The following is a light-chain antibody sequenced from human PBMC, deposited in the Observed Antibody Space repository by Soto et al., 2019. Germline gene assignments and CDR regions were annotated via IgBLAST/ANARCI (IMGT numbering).Light chain of an antibody. J-gene: IGKJ4*01. V-gene: IGKV3-11*01. CDR1: PSVSSY. Sequence: EIVLTQSPATLSLSPGERATLSCRASPSVSSYLAWYQQKPGQAPRLLIYDASNRATGIPARFSCSGSGTDFTLTISSLEPVDFAVYYCQQRSNWALTFGGGTKVEIK. CDR3: QQRSNWALT. CDR2: DAS.